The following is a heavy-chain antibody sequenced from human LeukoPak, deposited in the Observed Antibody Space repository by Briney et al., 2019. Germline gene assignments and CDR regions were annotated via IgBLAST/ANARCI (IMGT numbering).Heavy chain of an antibody. CDR1: GFTFSSYG. D-gene: IGHD5-18*01. J-gene: IGHJ4*02. Sequence: PGGSLRLSCAASGFTFSSYGMHWVRQAPGKGLEWVAVISYDGSNKYYADSVKGRFTISRDNSKNTLYLQMNSLRAEDTAVYYCAKDFTRAYSYGYGGGDYFDYWGQGTLVTVSS. CDR2: ISYDGSNK. V-gene: IGHV3-30*18. CDR3: AKDFTRAYSYGYGGGDYFDY.